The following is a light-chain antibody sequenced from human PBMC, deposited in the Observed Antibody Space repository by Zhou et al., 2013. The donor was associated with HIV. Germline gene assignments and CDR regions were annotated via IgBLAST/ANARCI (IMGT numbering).Light chain of an antibody. V-gene: IGKV2-30*01. J-gene: IGKJ2*01. CDR1: QSLVYSDGNTY. Sequence: DVVMTQSPLSLPVTLGQPASISCRSSQSLVYSDGNTYLNWFQQRPGQSPRRLIYKVSNRDSGVPDRFSGSGSGTDFTLKISRVEAEDVGTYYCMQALQTPYTFGRGPSCRSN. CDR2: KVS. CDR3: MQALQTPYT.